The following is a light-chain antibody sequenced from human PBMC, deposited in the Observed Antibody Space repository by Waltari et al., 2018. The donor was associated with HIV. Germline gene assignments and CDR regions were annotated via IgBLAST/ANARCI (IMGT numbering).Light chain of an antibody. CDR2: GSS. CDR3: QQYETSVGFT. Sequence: EIVFTPSPGPLSFSQGERATLSCRASHRGRSDYFSWDQQRTGQAPRLLIYGSSNRATGIPDRFSGSGSGTEFTLTISRLEPEDFAVYYCQQYETSVGFTFGPGTKVDVK. V-gene: IGKV3-20*01. CDR1: HRGRSDY. J-gene: IGKJ3*01.